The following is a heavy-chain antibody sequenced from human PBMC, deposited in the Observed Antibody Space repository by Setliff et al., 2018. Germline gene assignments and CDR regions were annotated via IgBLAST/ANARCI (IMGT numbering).Heavy chain of an antibody. CDR3: ARRTGFAVAGFDH. J-gene: IGHJ4*02. Sequence: GESLKISCKGSGYSFSRHWIGWVRQKPGKGLEWVGIIYPGDSETRYSPSFQGQVTMSADKSISTAYLQWSGLKASDTAIYYCARRTGFAVAGFDHWGQGTLVTVPQ. CDR2: IYPGDSET. D-gene: IGHD6-19*01. V-gene: IGHV5-51*01. CDR1: GYSFSRHW.